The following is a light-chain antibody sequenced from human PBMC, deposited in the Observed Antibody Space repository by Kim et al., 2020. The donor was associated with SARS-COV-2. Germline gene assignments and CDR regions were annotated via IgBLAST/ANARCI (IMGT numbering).Light chain of an antibody. CDR2: GAF. CDR1: RSVGNF. Sequence: WSRGRTAPLCCRGRRSVGNFLAWYQQKPGQAPRLVIYGAFKRATGIPDRFRGSGSGTDFTLTISRLEPEDFAVYYCQQRHSWPHTFGGGTKVDIK. V-gene: IGKV3-11*01. J-gene: IGKJ4*01. CDR3: QQRHSWPHT.